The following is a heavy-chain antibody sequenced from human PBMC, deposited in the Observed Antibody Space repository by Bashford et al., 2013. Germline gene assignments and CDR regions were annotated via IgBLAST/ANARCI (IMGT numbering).Heavy chain of an antibody. CDR1: GYTFTGYF. V-gene: IGHV1-2*02. Sequence: ASVKVSCKASGYTFTGYFIHWIRQAPGQGLEWMGRINPHSGATNYKKRFQGRVTMTRDTSISTAYMELSGLRPDDTAIYYCARGGTGKLDYDGLDVWGQGTAVTVSS. CDR3: ARGGTGKLDYDGLDV. D-gene: IGHD3-16*01. CDR2: INPHSGAT. J-gene: IGHJ6*02.